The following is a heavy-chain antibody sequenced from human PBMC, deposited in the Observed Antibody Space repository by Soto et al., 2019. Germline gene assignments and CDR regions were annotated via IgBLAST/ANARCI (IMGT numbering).Heavy chain of an antibody. V-gene: IGHV3-73*01. CDR2: IKSKANSYAT. D-gene: IGHD3-10*01. J-gene: IGHJ5*02. CDR1: GFTFSCSA. Sequence: GGSLRLSCAASGFTFSCSAMHWVRQASGKGLEWVGRIKSKANSYATAYAASVKGRFTISRDDSKNTAYLQMNSLKTEDTAVYYCTRLYNNFKFDPWGPGTLVTVSS. CDR3: TRLYNNFKFDP.